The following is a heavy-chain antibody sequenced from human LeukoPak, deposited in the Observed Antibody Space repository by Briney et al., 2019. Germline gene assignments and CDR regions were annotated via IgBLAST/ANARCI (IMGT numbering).Heavy chain of an antibody. CDR3: ARARYGSGGYFFDF. CDR1: GFNFNSYW. V-gene: IGHV3-7*04. CDR2: IKQDGSEI. J-gene: IGHJ4*02. Sequence: GGSLRLSCAASGFNFNSYWMSWVRQAPGKGLECVANIKQDGSEIYFVDSVKGRLTISRDNAKSSLYLQMNSLRGEDTAVYYCARARYGSGGYFFDFWGQGTLVTVSS. D-gene: IGHD3-10*01.